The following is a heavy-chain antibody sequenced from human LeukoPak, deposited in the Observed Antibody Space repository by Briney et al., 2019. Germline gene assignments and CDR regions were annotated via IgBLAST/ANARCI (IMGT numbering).Heavy chain of an antibody. CDR1: GYTFTDYY. Sequence: ASVKVSCKASGYTFTDYYMHWVRQAPGQGLEWMGIINPSGGSTSYAQKFQGRVTMTRDMSTSTVYMELSSLGSEDTAVYYCAREGVGPYFDYWGQGTLVTVSS. V-gene: IGHV1-46*01. CDR3: AREGVGPYFDY. CDR2: INPSGGST. J-gene: IGHJ4*02. D-gene: IGHD1-26*01.